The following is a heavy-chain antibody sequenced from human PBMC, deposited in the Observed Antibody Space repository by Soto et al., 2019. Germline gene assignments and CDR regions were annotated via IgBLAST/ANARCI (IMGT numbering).Heavy chain of an antibody. D-gene: IGHD7-27*01. CDR1: GYFFSSQW. V-gene: IGHV5-51*01. CDR2: IHPGDSDT. J-gene: IGHJ4*03. Sequence: GESLKISCKGSGYFFSSQWIAWVRLMPGKGLEWMGIIHPGDSDTRYSPSFQGQVTISVDGSINTAYLQSRSLEASDTAVYYCARPGQNRDRPLGFWGQGTPVTVPS. CDR3: ARPGQNRDRPLGF.